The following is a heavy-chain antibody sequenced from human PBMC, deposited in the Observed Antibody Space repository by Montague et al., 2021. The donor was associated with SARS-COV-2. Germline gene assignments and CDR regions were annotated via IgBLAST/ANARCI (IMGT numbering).Heavy chain of an antibody. J-gene: IGHJ4*02. CDR1: GGSISSSSYY. CDR3: GRLPDQLLWFGELFDY. Sequence: SETLSLTCTVSGGSISSSSYYWGWIRQPPGKGLEWIGSIYYSGSTYYNPSLKSRVTISVDTTKNQFSLKLSSVTAADTAGYYCGRLPDQLLWFGELFDYWGQGTLVTVSS. CDR2: IYYSGST. V-gene: IGHV4-39*01. D-gene: IGHD3-10*01.